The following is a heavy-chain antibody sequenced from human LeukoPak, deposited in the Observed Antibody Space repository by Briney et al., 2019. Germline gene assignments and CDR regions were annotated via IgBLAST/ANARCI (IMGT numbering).Heavy chain of an antibody. CDR2: INPNSGGT. J-gene: IGHJ4*02. V-gene: IGHV1-2*02. CDR3: ARDRTYYGSGSYSY. Sequence: GASVKVSCKASGCTFTGYYMHWVRQAPGQGLEWMGWINPNSGGTNYAQKFQGRVTMTRDTSISTAYMELSRLRSDDTAVYYCARDRTYYGSGSYSYWGQGTLVTVSS. CDR1: GCTFTGYY. D-gene: IGHD3-10*01.